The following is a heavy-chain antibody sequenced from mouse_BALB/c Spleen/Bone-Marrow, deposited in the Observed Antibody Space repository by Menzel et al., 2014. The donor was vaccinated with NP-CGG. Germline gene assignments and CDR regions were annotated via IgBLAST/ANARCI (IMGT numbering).Heavy chain of an antibody. J-gene: IGHJ2*01. CDR2: IRNKANGYTT. V-gene: IGHV7-3*02. CDR3: ARDKGRVFFDY. CDR1: GFTFTDYY. Sequence: EVHLVESGGGLVQPGGSLRLSCATSGFTFTDYYMNWVRQPPGKALEWLGFIRNKANGYTTEYSASVKSRFTISRDNSQNILYHQMNTLRADDSATYYCARDKGRVFFDYWCQGTTLTVSS.